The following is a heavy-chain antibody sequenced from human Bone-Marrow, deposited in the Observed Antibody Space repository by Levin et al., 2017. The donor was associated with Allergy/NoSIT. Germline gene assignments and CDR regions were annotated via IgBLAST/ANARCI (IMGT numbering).Heavy chain of an antibody. D-gene: IGHD6-19*01. Sequence: GESLKISCAASGFSFGTYAMSWVRQAPGKGLEWVSGISGSGGSTYYADSVKGRFTISRDNSNNTLDVQMNSLGVEDTAVYYCAKDLGYPWLGTDAFDLWGQGTKVTVSS. CDR1: GFSFGTYA. J-gene: IGHJ3*01. CDR2: ISGSGGST. CDR3: AKDLGYPWLGTDAFDL. V-gene: IGHV3-23*01.